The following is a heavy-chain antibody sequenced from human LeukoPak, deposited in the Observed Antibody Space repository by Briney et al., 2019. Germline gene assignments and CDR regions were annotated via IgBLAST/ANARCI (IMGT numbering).Heavy chain of an antibody. CDR3: ARGRYCSSTSCFGWFDP. V-gene: IGHV4-34*01. CDR2: INHSGST. J-gene: IGHJ5*02. Sequence: NPSKTLSLTCAAYGGSFSGYYWSWIRQPPGKGLEWIGEINHSGSTNYNPSLKSQVTISVDTSKNQFSLKLSSVTAADTAVYYCARGRYCSSTSCFGWFDPWGQGTLVTVSS. CDR1: GGSFSGYY. D-gene: IGHD2-2*01.